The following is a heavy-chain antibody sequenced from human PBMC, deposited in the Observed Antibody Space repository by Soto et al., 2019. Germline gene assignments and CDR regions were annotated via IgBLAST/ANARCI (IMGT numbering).Heavy chain of an antibody. V-gene: IGHV4-59*01. Sequence: SETLSLTCTVSGGSISSYYLSWIRQPPGKGLEWIGYIYYSGSTNYNPSLKSRVTISVDTSKNQFSLKLSSVTAADTAVYYCARGEFVDTAMVIDYWGQGTLVTVSS. CDR1: GGSISSYY. CDR2: IYYSGST. CDR3: ARGEFVDTAMVIDY. D-gene: IGHD5-18*01. J-gene: IGHJ4*02.